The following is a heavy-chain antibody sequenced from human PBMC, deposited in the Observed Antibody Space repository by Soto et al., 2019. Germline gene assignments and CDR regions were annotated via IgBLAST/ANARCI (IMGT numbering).Heavy chain of an antibody. Sequence: QVQLVQSGAEVKKPGSSVKVSCKASGGTFSSYAISWVRQAPGQGLEWMGGILPIFGTANYAQKFQGRVPIPPEESTNPPYMELSSLRSDDTAVYYCARELPGATAFDYWGQGTLVPGS. V-gene: IGHV1-69*05. CDR3: ARELPGATAFDY. J-gene: IGHJ4*02. CDR2: ILPIFGTA. D-gene: IGHD1-26*01. CDR1: GGTFSSYA.